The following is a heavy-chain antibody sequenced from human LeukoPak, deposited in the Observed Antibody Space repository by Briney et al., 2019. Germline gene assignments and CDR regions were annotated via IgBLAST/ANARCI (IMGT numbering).Heavy chain of an antibody. Sequence: GGSLRLSCAAPGFTFSSYSMNWVRQAPGKGLEWVSSISSSSSYIYYADSVKGRFTISRDNAKNSLYLQMNSLRAEDTAVYYCARGGVRSTLDYMDVWGKGTTVTVSS. V-gene: IGHV3-21*01. D-gene: IGHD3-3*01. CDR1: GFTFSSYS. CDR3: ARGGVRSTLDYMDV. J-gene: IGHJ6*03. CDR2: ISSSSSYI.